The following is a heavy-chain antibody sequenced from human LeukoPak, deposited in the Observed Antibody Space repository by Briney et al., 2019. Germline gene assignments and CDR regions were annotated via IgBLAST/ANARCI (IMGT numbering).Heavy chain of an antibody. V-gene: IGHV1-3*01. CDR3: ARDLGGYSYGQPLPQYYFDY. D-gene: IGHD5-18*01. Sequence: GASVKVSCKASGYTFTSYAMHWVRQAPGQRLEWMGWINARNGNTKYSQKFQGRVTITRDTSASTAYMELSSLRSEDTAVYYCARDLGGYSYGQPLPQYYFDYWGQGTLVTVSS. J-gene: IGHJ4*02. CDR2: INARNGNT. CDR1: GYTFTSYA.